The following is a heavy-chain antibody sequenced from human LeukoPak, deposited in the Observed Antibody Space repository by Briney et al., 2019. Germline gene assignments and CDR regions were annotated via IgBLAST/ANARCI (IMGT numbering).Heavy chain of an antibody. CDR2: ISYDGSNK. D-gene: IGHD5-12*01. V-gene: IGHV3-30*04. CDR3: AKGYSGYDWSLVDY. J-gene: IGHJ4*02. Sequence: GRSLRLSCAASGFTFSSYAMHWVRQAPGKGLEWVAVISYDGSNKYYADSVKGRFTISRDNSKNTLYLQMNSLRAEDTAAYYCAKGYSGYDWSLVDYWGQGTLDTVSS. CDR1: GFTFSSYA.